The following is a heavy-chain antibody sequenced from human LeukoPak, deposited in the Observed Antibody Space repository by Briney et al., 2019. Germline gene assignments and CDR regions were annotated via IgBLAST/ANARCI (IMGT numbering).Heavy chain of an antibody. J-gene: IGHJ3*02. Sequence: ASVKVSCKASGYTFTSYGISWVRQAPGQGLEGMGGISSYNGNTNYAQKLQGRVTMSTDTSTGTAYMELRSLRSDDTAVYYCARRVAVARRDAFDIWGQGTMVTVSS. D-gene: IGHD6-19*01. CDR3: ARRVAVARRDAFDI. CDR1: GYTFTSYG. CDR2: ISSYNGNT. V-gene: IGHV1-18*01.